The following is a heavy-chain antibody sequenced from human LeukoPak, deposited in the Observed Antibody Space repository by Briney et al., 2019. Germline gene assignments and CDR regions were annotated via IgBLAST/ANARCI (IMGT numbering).Heavy chain of an antibody. Sequence: GGSLRLSCAASGFTFSSYSMNWVRQAPGKGLQWVSYISSTSSTIYYADSVKGRFTISRDNAKNSLYLQMNSLRAEDTAVYYCXXXGIVGAAGRIWFDPWGQGTLVTVSS. J-gene: IGHJ5*02. V-gene: IGHV3-48*01. CDR2: ISSTSSTI. CDR1: GFTFSSYS. D-gene: IGHD1-26*01. CDR3: XXXGIVGAAGRIWFDP.